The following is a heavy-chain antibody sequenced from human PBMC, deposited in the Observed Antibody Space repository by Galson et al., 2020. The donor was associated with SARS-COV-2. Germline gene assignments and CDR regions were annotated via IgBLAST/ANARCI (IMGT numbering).Heavy chain of an antibody. D-gene: IGHD6-6*01. V-gene: IGHV3-30*04. CDR3: ARDQRSSSPRGMAV. Sequence: GGSLRLSCAASGFTFSSYAMHWVRQAPGKGLEWVAVISYDGSNKYYADSVKGRFTISRDNSKNTLYLQMNSLRAEDTAVYYCARDQRSSSPRGMAVWGHGTTVTVSS. CDR1: GFTFSSYA. CDR2: ISYDGSNK. J-gene: IGHJ6*02.